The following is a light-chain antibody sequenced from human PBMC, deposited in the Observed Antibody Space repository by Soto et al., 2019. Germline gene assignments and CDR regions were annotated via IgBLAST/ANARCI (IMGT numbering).Light chain of an antibody. V-gene: IGKV3-20*01. Sequence: EIVLTKSPGTLSLSRWEIATLSCRASQSVSSSYLAWYQQKPGQAPRLLIYGASSRATGIPDRFSGSGSGTDFTLTISRLEPEDFAVYYGQQYGSSPPRWTFGQGTKVDIK. CDR2: GAS. J-gene: IGKJ1*01. CDR3: QQYGSSPPRWT. CDR1: QSVSSSY.